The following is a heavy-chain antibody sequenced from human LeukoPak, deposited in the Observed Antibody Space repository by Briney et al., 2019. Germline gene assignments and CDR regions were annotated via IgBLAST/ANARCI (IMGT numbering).Heavy chain of an antibody. Sequence: GGSLRLSCAASGFTFSRYAMSWVTQAPGKGLEWGSDISGSGGSKSCGNTNYADSVKGRFTVSRDNSKNSLFLQMSSLGAEDTAVYYCAKRSTAAPAAGYFDYWGQGILVTVSS. D-gene: IGHD6-13*01. CDR1: GFTFSRYA. CDR2: ISGSGGSKSCGNT. J-gene: IGHJ4*02. CDR3: AKRSTAAPAAGYFDY. V-gene: IGHV3-23*01.